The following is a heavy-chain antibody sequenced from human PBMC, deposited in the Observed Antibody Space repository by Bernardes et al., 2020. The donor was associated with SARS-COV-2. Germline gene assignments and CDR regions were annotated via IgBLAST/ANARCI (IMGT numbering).Heavy chain of an antibody. CDR3: ARGSDPFIVVAGTDSLDY. CDR1: GYTFTSYY. D-gene: IGHD6-19*01. CDR2: INPRGGST. Sequence: ASVKVSCKASGYTFTSYYIHWVRQAPGQGLQWLGIINPRGGSTRYAQKFLGRVTMTRDTSTSTVYLELNSLRSEDTAVYYCARGSDPFIVVAGTDSLDYWGHGSLVTVS. J-gene: IGHJ4*01. V-gene: IGHV1-46*01.